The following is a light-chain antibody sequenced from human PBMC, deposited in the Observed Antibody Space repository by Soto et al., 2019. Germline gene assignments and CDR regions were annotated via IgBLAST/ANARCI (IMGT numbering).Light chain of an antibody. CDR2: GAS. V-gene: IGKV3-20*01. J-gene: IGKJ2*01. CDR3: QQYGSSPMYT. Sequence: EIVLTQSPGTLSLSPGERATLSCRASQSVSSSYLAWYQQKPGQAPRLLIYGASGRATGIPDRFSGSGSGIDFTLTISRLEPADFAVYYCQQYGSSPMYTFGQGTKLEIK. CDR1: QSVSSSY.